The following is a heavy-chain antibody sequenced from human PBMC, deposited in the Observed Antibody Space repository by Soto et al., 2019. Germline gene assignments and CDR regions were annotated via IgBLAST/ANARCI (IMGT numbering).Heavy chain of an antibody. CDR2: IDGGNR. J-gene: IGHJ6*02. Sequence: QLVESGGGVVQPGGSLRLSCSATPSAFTFSDHGMHWVRQTPGKGLEWLAVIDGGNRYYADSVKGRFTISSNNFANTLCLQMNSLTHEDTGVYYCATSGRADFTFMVKNLYYGVDVWGHGTTVAVSS. CDR3: ATSGRADFTFMVKNLYYGVDV. D-gene: IGHD5-18*01. V-gene: IGHV3-33*03. CDR1: AFTFSDHG.